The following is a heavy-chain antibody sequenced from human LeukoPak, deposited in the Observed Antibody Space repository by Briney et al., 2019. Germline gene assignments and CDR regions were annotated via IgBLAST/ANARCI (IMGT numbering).Heavy chain of an antibody. CDR2: IYYSGST. Sequence: SETLSLTCNVSGDSITGYYWSWIRQSPGKGLEWIGYIYYSGSTNYNPSLMSRVSMSVDTSKNQFSLKLSSVTAADTALYYCAKHRYSGFAFDPWGQGTLVTVSS. V-gene: IGHV4-59*08. CDR3: AKHRYSGFAFDP. CDR1: GDSITGYY. J-gene: IGHJ5*02. D-gene: IGHD5-12*01.